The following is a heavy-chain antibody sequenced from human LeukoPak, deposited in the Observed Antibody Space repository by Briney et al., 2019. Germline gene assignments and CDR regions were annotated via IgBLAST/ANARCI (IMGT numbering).Heavy chain of an antibody. D-gene: IGHD3-22*01. J-gene: IGHJ2*01. CDR1: GGPISSYY. Sequence: SETLSLTCTVSGGPISSYYWSWIRQPPGKGLEWIGYIYYSGSTNYNPSLKSRVTISVDTSKNQFSLRLSSVTAADTAVYSCARNYYDSSGYYDDWYFDLWGRGTLVTVSS. V-gene: IGHV4-59*01. CDR3: ARNYYDSSGYYDDWYFDL. CDR2: IYYSGST.